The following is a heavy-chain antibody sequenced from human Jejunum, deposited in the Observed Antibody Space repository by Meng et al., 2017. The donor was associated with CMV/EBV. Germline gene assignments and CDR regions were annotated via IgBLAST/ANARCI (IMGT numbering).Heavy chain of an antibody. CDR2: ISTYKGYT. J-gene: IGHJ4*02. Sequence: LTSYGITWVRQAPGQGPEWMGWISTYKGYTNYAQNVQGRVTMTADTSTSTAYMELTSLGSDDTAVYYCARSGSGYCTGDSCYSSFDYWGQGTLVTVSS. CDR1: LTSYG. D-gene: IGHD2-15*01. CDR3: ARSGSGYCTGDSCYSSFDY. V-gene: IGHV1-18*01.